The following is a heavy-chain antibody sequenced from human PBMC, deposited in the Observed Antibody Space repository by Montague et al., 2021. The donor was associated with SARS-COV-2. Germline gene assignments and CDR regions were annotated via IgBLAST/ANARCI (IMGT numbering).Heavy chain of an antibody. V-gene: IGHV3-30-3*01. CDR2: MSYDGSNK. D-gene: IGHD2/OR15-2a*01. J-gene: IGHJ3*02. CDR3: ASELLGAFDI. Sequence: SLRLSCAASGFTFSNYAMHWVRQAPGKGLEWVAVMSYDGSNKYYADSVKGRFTISRDNSKNTLYLQMNSLGAEDTAVYYCASELLGAFDIWGQGTMVTVSS. CDR1: GFTFSNYA.